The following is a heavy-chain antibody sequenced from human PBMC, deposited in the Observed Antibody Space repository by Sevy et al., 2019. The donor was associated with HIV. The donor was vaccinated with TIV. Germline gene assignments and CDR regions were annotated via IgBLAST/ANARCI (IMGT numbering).Heavy chain of an antibody. V-gene: IGHV3-30*04. D-gene: IGHD6-13*01. CDR2: ISYDGSNK. J-gene: IGHJ5*02. Sequence: GGSLRLSCAASGFTFSNYAMHWVRQAPGKGLEWVAVISYDGSNKYYADSVKGRSTISRDNSKNTLFLQMKSLGAEDTAIYYCAREAAEGPYSSSWYSNWFDPWGQGTLVTVSS. CDR3: AREAAEGPYSSSWYSNWFDP. CDR1: GFTFSNYA.